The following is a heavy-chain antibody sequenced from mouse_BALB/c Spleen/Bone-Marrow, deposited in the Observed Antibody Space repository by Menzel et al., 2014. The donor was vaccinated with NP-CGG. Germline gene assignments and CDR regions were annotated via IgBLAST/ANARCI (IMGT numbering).Heavy chain of an antibody. D-gene: IGHD2-14*01. Sequence: RPGRGLEWIGVINPGSGGTNYNEKFKGKATLTADKSSSTAYMQLSSLTSDDSAVYFCARGDYRSYYFDYWGQGTTLTVSS. CDR3: ARGDYRSYYFDY. CDR2: INPGSGGT. J-gene: IGHJ2*01. V-gene: IGHV1-54*01.